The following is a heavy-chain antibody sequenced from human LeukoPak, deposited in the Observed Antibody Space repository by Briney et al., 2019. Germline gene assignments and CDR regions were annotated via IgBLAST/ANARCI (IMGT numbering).Heavy chain of an antibody. CDR2: ISGSGGST. D-gene: IGHD3-16*01. V-gene: IGHV3-23*01. J-gene: IGHJ4*02. CDR1: GFTFSSYA. CDR3: AKGYYDCVWGSYYFYY. Sequence: GGTLRLSCAASGFTFSSYAMSWVRQAPGKGLEWVSAISGSGGSTYYADSVKGRFTISRDNSRDTLYLQMNSLRAEDTAVYYCAKGYYDCVWGSYYFYYWVQGTLVTVSS.